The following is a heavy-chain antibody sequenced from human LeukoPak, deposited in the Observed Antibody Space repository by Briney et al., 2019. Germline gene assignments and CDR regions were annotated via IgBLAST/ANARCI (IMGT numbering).Heavy chain of an antibody. D-gene: IGHD5-12*01. V-gene: IGHV4-59*01. J-gene: IGHJ4*02. CDR3: ARPARSKWHPFDY. CDR1: GGSISSYY. CDR2: IYHSGST. Sequence: SETLSLTCTVSGGSISSYYWSWIRQPPGKGLEWIGYIYHSGSTNYNPSLKSRVTISVDTSKNQFSLKLSSVTAADTAVYYCARPARSKWHPFDYWGQGTLVTVSS.